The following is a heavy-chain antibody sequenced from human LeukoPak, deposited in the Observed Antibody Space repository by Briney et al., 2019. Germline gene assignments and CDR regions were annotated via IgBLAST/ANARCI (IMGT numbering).Heavy chain of an antibody. CDR2: INHSGST. CDR3: ARASRSWFDP. CDR1: GGSFSGYY. Sequence: SETLSLTCAVYGGSFSGYYWSWIRQPPGKGLEWIGEINHSGSTNYNPSLKSRVTISVDTSKNQFPLKLSSVTAADTAVYYCARASRSWFDPWGQGTLVTVSS. V-gene: IGHV4-34*01. J-gene: IGHJ5*02.